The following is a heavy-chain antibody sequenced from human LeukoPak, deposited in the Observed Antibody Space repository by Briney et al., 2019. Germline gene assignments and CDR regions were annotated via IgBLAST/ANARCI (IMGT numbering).Heavy chain of an antibody. J-gene: IGHJ4*02. Sequence: ASVKVSCKASGYTFTSYGISWVRQAPGQGLEWMGWINPNSGGTNYAQKFQGRVTMTRDTSISTAYMELSRLRSDDTAVYYCAREAGYCSGGSCQGYFDYWGQGTLVTVSS. CDR1: GYTFTSYG. V-gene: IGHV1-2*02. CDR2: INPNSGGT. CDR3: AREAGYCSGGSCQGYFDY. D-gene: IGHD2-15*01.